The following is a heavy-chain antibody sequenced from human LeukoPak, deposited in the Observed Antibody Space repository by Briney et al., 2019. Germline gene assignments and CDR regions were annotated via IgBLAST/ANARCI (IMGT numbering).Heavy chain of an antibody. D-gene: IGHD3-10*01. CDR1: GFAFRSFD. J-gene: IGHJ4*02. CDR2: LSGSGDTT. Sequence: GGSLRLSCAASGFAFRSFDMSWVRQAPGKGLEWVSSLSGSGDTTYYADSVKGRFTISRDNSNNTLYLQMNSLRAEDTAVYYCAKLLLWFGELSPLGYWGQGTLVTVSS. V-gene: IGHV3-23*01. CDR3: AKLLLWFGELSPLGY.